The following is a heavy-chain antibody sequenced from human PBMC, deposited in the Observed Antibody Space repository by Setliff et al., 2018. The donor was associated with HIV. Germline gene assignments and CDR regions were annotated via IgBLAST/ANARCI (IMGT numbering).Heavy chain of an antibody. Sequence: SETLSLTCTVSGGSISSHYWSWIRQPPGKGLEWIGYIYSSGSTNYNPSLKSRVTISVDTSKNQFSLKLTSVTAADTAVYYCARPLTMSYNFWGDAFGIWGHGTMVTVSS. CDR2: IYSSGST. CDR1: GGSISSHY. J-gene: IGHJ3*02. V-gene: IGHV4-59*08. CDR3: ARPLTMSYNFWGDAFGI. D-gene: IGHD3-3*01.